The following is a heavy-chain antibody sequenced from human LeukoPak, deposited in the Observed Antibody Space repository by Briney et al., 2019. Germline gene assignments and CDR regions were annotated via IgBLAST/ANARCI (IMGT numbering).Heavy chain of an antibody. J-gene: IGHJ4*02. CDR2: INPNSGGT. V-gene: IGHV1-2*02. D-gene: IGHD2-15*01. Sequence: ASVKVSCKASGYTFTGYYMHWVRQAPGQGLEWMGWINPNSGGTNYAQKFQGRVTMTRDTSISTAYMELSRLRSDDTAVYYCAGRYCSGGSCYDFDYWGQGTLVTVSS. CDR3: AGRYCSGGSCYDFDY. CDR1: GYTFTGYY.